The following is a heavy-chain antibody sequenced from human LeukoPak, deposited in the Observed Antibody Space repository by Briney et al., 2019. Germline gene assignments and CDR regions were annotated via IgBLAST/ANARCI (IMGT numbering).Heavy chain of an antibody. J-gene: IGHJ4*02. CDR2: ISSSGSTI. V-gene: IGHV3-48*03. D-gene: IGHD3-9*01. Sequence: GGSLRLSCAASGFTFSSYEMNWVRQAPGKGLEWVSYISSSGSTIYYADSVKGRFIISRDNAKNSLYLQMNSLRAEDTAVYYCAARYFDWLSTGTGYYFDYWGQGTLVTVSS. CDR1: GFTFSSYE. CDR3: AARYFDWLSTGTGYYFDY.